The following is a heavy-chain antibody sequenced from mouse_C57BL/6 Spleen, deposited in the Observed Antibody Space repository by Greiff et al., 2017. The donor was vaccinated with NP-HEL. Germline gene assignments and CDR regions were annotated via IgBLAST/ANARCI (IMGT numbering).Heavy chain of an antibody. V-gene: IGHV1-15*01. CDR3: TPRTLDY. Sequence: QVQLKQSGAELVRPGASVTLSCKASGYTFTDYEMHWVKQTPVHGLEWIGAIDPETGGTAYNQKFKGKAILTADKSSSTAYMELRSLTSEDSAVYYCTPRTLDYWGQGTTLTVSS. CDR1: GYTFTDYE. J-gene: IGHJ2*01. CDR2: IDPETGGT.